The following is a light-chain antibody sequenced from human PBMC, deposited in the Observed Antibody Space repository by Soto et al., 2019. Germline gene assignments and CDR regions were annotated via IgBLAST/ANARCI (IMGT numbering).Light chain of an antibody. CDR3: GLYSVSNTF. Sequence: QSALTQPAFVSGSPGQSITISCTGTSSDIGSYTYVSWYQLHPGKAPKLLIFGVSNRPSGVSYRFSGSKSGHTASLTISGLQAEDEADYYCGLYSVSNTFFGGGTKLTVL. CDR2: GVS. V-gene: IGLV2-14*01. CDR1: SSDIGSYTY. J-gene: IGLJ2*01.